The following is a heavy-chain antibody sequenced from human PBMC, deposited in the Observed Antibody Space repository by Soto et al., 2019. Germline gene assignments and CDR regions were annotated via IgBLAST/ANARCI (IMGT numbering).Heavy chain of an antibody. CDR3: ARDIGSYAYAEGY. V-gene: IGHV4-4*07. CDR1: GGSINSYW. J-gene: IGHJ4*02. D-gene: IGHD2-2*01. Sequence: QVQLQESGPGLVKPSETLSLTCSVSGGSINSYWWSWIRQPAGKGLEWMGRVYSSGTTDYNPSLNSRATMSVETSQNQFSLKLTSVTAADTAVYYCARDIGSYAYAEGYWGQGIQVTVSS. CDR2: VYSSGTT.